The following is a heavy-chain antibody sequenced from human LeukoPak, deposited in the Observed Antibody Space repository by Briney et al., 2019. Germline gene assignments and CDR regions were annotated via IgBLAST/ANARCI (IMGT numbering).Heavy chain of an antibody. CDR2: ISSNGGST. V-gene: IGHV3-64*01. CDR1: GFTFSSYA. CDR3: ARGRGIVVVTQPFDP. D-gene: IGHD3-22*01. Sequence: GGSLRLSCAASGFTFSSYAMHWVRQAPGKGLEYVSAISSNGGSTYYANSVKGRFTISRDNSKNTLYLQMGSLRAEDMAVYYCARGRGIVVVTQPFDPWGQGTLVTVSS. J-gene: IGHJ5*02.